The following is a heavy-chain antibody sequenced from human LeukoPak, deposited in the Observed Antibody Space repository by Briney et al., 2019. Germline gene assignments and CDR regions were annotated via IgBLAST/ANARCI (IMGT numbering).Heavy chain of an antibody. CDR3: AKKPYDILTGYKSD. J-gene: IGHJ4*02. V-gene: IGHV3-23*01. D-gene: IGHD3-9*01. Sequence: GGSLRLSCAASAFTFSSYAMSWVRQAPGKGLEWVSAISGSGGSTYYADSVKGRFTISRDNSKNTLYLQMNSLRAEDTAVYYCAKKPYDILTGYKSDWGQGTLVTV. CDR1: AFTFSSYA. CDR2: ISGSGGST.